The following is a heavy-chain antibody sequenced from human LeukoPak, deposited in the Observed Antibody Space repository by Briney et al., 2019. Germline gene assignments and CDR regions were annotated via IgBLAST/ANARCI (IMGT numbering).Heavy chain of an antibody. J-gene: IGHJ4*02. Sequence: GGSLRLSCAASGFTFSSYAMSWVRQAPGKGLEWVSAISGSGGSTYYADSVKGRFTISRDNSKNTLYLQMNSLRADDTAVYYCATERGYSYGYGRFDYWGQGTLVTVSS. CDR1: GFTFSSYA. CDR3: ATERGYSYGYGRFDY. CDR2: ISGSGGST. D-gene: IGHD5-18*01. V-gene: IGHV3-23*01.